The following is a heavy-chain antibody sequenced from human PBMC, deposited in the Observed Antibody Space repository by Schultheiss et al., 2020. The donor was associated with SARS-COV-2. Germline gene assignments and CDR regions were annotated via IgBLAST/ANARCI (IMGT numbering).Heavy chain of an antibody. CDR1: GGSISNYY. J-gene: IGHJ6*02. CDR3: ARSARWNSSSWTHYYYYYGMDV. V-gene: IGHV4-4*09. CDR2: IYHSGST. D-gene: IGHD6-13*01. Sequence: SETLSLTCTVSGGSISNYYWNWIRQPPGKGLEWIGYIYHSGSTYYNPSLKSRVTISVDTSKNQFSLKLSSVTAADTAVYYCARSARWNSSSWTHYYYYYGMDVWGQGTTVTVSS.